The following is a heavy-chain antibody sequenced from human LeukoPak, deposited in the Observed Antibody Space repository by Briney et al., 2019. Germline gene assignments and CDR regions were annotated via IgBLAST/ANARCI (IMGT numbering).Heavy chain of an antibody. CDR1: GLTFSSYE. CDR3: ARDPTVTANYYYYGMDV. CDR2: ISSSGSTI. V-gene: IGHV3-48*03. D-gene: IGHD4-17*01. J-gene: IGHJ6*02. Sequence: GGSLRLSCAASGLTFSSYEMNWVRQAPGKGLEWVSYISSSGSTIYYADSVKGRFTISRDNAKNSLYLQMNSLRAEDTAVYYCARDPTVTANYYYYGMDVWGQGTTVTVSS.